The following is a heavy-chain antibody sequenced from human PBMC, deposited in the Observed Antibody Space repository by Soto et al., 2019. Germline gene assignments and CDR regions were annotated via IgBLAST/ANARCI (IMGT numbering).Heavy chain of an antibody. Sequence: PGRSLRLSCADSGFTLTTYSMNWVRQAPGKGLEWISFINKNGFSIYYADSVKGRFTISRDYAKNSLYLQMDSLGHEDTAVYYCARGAVTGTSLFDYWGLGTLVTVSS. D-gene: IGHD6-19*01. V-gene: IGHV3-48*02. CDR2: INKNGFSI. CDR1: GFTLTTYS. J-gene: IGHJ4*02. CDR3: ARGAVTGTSLFDY.